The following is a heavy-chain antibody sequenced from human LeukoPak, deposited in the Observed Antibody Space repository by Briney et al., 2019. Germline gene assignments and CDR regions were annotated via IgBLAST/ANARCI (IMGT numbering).Heavy chain of an antibody. V-gene: IGHV1-2*06. Sequence: ASVKVSCKPSGYTFTGYYIHWVRQAPGQGLEWMGRINPNSGGTNYAQKFQGRVTMTRDTSISTAYMELSRLRSDDTAVYYCARDGEYCSSTSCYGHYYYYMDVWGKGITVTVSS. CDR2: INPNSGGT. D-gene: IGHD2-2*01. CDR3: ARDGEYCSSTSCYGHYYYYMDV. J-gene: IGHJ6*03. CDR1: GYTFTGYY.